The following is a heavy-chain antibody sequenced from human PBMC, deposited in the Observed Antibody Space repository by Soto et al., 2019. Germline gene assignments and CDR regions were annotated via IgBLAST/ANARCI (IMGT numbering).Heavy chain of an antibody. CDR3: AQIVGAGLGYYFDY. CDR2: IYWDDDK. Sequence: QITLKESGPTLVKPTQTLTLTCTFSGFSLSSTRMAVGWIRQPPGKALEWLALIYWDDDKRYSPFMKSRLTITKDTYKNQVVLTMSNMDPVDTARYYCAQIVGAGLGYYFDYWGQGTLVTVSS. J-gene: IGHJ4*02. D-gene: IGHD6-19*01. CDR1: GFSLSSTRMA. V-gene: IGHV2-5*02.